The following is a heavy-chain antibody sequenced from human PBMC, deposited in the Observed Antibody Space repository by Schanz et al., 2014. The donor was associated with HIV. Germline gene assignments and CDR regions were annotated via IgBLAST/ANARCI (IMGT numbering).Heavy chain of an antibody. CDR3: ARETVNYYYGMDV. Sequence: QVQLVESGGGVVQPGRSLRLSCAASGFTFSSYAMHRVRQAPGKGLEWVAVISYDGSNKNYADSVKGRFTISRDNSKNTLYLQMNSLRAEDTAVYYCARETVNYYYGMDVWGQGTTVTVSS. CDR1: GFTFSSYA. D-gene: IGHD4-4*01. J-gene: IGHJ6*02. CDR2: ISYDGSNK. V-gene: IGHV3-30-3*01.